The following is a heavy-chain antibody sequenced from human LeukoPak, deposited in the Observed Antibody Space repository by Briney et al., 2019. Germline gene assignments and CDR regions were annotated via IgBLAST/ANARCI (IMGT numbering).Heavy chain of an antibody. CDR3: ASYPGGFHY. V-gene: IGHV3-66*01. J-gene: IGHJ4*02. CDR1: TLGPSVDY. CDR2: IYSGGST. D-gene: IGHD3-10*01. Sequence: GGSLRLSCAVSTLGPSVDYMARVRQAPGKGLEWVSVIYSGGSTYYADSVKGRFTISRDNSNNTLYLEMNSLRAEDTAMYYCASYPGGFHYWGQGTLVDVSS.